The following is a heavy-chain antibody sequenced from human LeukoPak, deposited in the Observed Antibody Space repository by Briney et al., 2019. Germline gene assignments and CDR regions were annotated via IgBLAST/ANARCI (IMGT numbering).Heavy chain of an antibody. CDR3: ARAIAANEDY. J-gene: IGHJ4*02. V-gene: IGHV3-30*02. CDR2: IRYDGSNK. D-gene: IGHD6-13*01. Sequence: GGSLRLSCAASGFTFSSYGMHWVRQAPGKGLEWVAFIRYDGSNKYYADSVKGRFTISRDNAKNSLYLQMNSLRAEDTAVYYCARAIAANEDYWGQGTLVTVSS. CDR1: GFTFSSYG.